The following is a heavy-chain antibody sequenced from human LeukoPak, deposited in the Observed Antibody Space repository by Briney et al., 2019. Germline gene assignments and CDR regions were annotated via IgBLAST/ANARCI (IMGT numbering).Heavy chain of an antibody. J-gene: IGHJ4*02. CDR3: VSFYETY. CDR2: ISYDGSNK. CDR1: GFTFSSYA. Sequence: GGSLRLSCAASGFTFSSYAMHWVRQAPGKGLEWVAVISYDGSNKYYADSVKGRFTISRDNSKNTVYLQMNSLRAEDTAVYYCVSFYETYWGRGTLVTVSS. D-gene: IGHD2/OR15-2a*01. V-gene: IGHV3-30-3*01.